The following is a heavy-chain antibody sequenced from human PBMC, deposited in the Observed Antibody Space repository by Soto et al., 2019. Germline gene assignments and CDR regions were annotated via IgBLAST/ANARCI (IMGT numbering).Heavy chain of an antibody. CDR1: GYTFTSYA. CDR3: ARDIVVVPAAMQGAFEI. CDR2: INAGNGNT. J-gene: IGHJ3*02. D-gene: IGHD2-2*01. V-gene: IGHV1-3*01. Sequence: QVQLVQSGAEVKKPGASVKVSCKASGYTFTSYAMHWVRQAPGQRLEWMGWINAGNGNTKYSQKFQGRVTITRDTSASTAYMELSSLRSEDTAVYYCARDIVVVPAAMQGAFEIWGQGTMVTVSS.